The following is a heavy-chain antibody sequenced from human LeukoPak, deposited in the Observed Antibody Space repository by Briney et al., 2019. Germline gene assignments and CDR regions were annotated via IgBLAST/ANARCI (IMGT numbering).Heavy chain of an antibody. V-gene: IGHV3-7*04. CDR2: MKQDGSKK. J-gene: IGHJ4*02. CDR3: TRVGYIDEGIDY. Sequence: GGSLRLSCVASGFPFSSYWMTWVRQAPGKGLEWVANMKQDGSKKSYVDSVKGRFTISRDNAKNSLYLQMNSLRAEDTAIYYCTRVGYIDEGIDYWGQGTLVTVSS. CDR1: GFPFSSYW. D-gene: IGHD5-24*01.